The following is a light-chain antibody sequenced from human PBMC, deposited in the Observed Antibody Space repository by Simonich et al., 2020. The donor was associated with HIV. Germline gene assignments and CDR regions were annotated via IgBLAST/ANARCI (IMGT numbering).Light chain of an antibody. Sequence: SSELTQDPVVSVALGQTVRITCRGDSLRKYFKNWYQQKPGQAPVLVIYGKTNRPSGIPDRFSGSSSQNTASASLTITGAQAEDEADYYCNSRDRSGNIWVFGGGTKLTVV. J-gene: IGLJ3*02. CDR3: NSRDRSGNIWV. CDR2: GKT. V-gene: IGLV3-19*01. CDR1: SLRKYF.